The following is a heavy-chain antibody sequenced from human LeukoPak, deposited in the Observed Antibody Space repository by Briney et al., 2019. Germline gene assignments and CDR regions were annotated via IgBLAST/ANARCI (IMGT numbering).Heavy chain of an antibody. V-gene: IGHV4-39*01. D-gene: IGHD1-26*01. J-gene: IGHJ5*02. CDR1: GGSISSSGYY. CDR3: ARHEYSGSYYGLSWFDP. Sequence: SETLSLTCTVSGGSISSSGYYWGSIRQPPGKGLEWIASIYYSGSTYYNPSLKSRVTISVDTSKNQLSLKLSSLTAADTAAYYCARHEYSGSYYGLSWFDPWGQGTLVTVSS. CDR2: IYYSGST.